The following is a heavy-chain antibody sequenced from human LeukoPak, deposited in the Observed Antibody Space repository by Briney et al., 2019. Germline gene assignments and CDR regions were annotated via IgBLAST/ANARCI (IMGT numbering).Heavy chain of an antibody. CDR2: ISEDGNNK. CDR1: GFTFSTYG. CDR3: VKVPFDP. J-gene: IGHJ5*02. V-gene: IGHV3-30*18. Sequence: GRSLRLSCAASGFTFSTYGMHWVRQAPGKGLEWVAVISEDGNNKYYGDSVKGRFTISRDNSKNTLYLQMNTLRGEDTAVYYCVKVPFDPWGQGTWSPSP.